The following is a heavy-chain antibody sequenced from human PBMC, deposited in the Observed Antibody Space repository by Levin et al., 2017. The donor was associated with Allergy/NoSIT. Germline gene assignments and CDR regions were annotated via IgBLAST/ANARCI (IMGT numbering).Heavy chain of an antibody. CDR3: ASDYGDEYVRGPTSNYYYGMDV. CDR1: GFTFSSYS. V-gene: IGHV3-21*01. J-gene: IGHJ6*02. CDR2: ISSSSSYI. Sequence: RAGGSLRLSCAASGFTFSSYSMNWVRQAPGKGLEWVSSISSSSSYIYYADSVKGRFTISRDNAKNSLYLQMNSLRAEDTAVYYCASDYGDEYVRGPTSNYYYGMDVWGQGTTVTVSS. D-gene: IGHD4-17*01.